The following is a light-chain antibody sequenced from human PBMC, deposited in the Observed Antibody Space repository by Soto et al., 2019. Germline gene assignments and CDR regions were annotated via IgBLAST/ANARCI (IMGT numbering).Light chain of an antibody. CDR1: LDISTF. V-gene: IGKV1-39*01. Sequence: DVPMTQSPASLAASVGDRVTITCRASLDISTFLNWYRQKPGQAPKLLIYAASILQKGVPSRFSGSGSGTHFSLTINSLQPEDFATYYCQQSYSSPFTFGPGTKVDIK. CDR3: QQSYSSPFT. J-gene: IGKJ3*01. CDR2: AAS.